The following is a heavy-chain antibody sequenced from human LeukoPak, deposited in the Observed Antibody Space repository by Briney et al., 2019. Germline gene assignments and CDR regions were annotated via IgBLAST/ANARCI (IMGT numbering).Heavy chain of an antibody. D-gene: IGHD4-17*01. J-gene: IGHJ4*02. V-gene: IGHV3-48*01. Sequence: PGGSLRLSCAASGFTFSSYSMNWVRQAPGKGLEWVSFISSSSSSIYYADSVKGRFTISRDNSKNTLYLQMNSLRAEDTAVYYCARNQNYGDYFDYWGQGTLVTVSS. CDR3: ARNQNYGDYFDY. CDR2: ISSSSSSI. CDR1: GFTFSSYS.